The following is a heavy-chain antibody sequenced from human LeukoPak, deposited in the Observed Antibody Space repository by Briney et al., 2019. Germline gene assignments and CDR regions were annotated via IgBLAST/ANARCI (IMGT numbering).Heavy chain of an antibody. J-gene: IGHJ4*02. CDR3: ARHRDIVSTMDFDY. Sequence: SETLSLTCTVSGGSIGSTSYFWGWIRQPPGKGLEWITSIHYSGTPYYNPFLESRVTISVDTSKNGFSLKVRSVTAADTAVYFCARHRDIVSTMDFDYWGLGTLVTVSS. V-gene: IGHV4-39*01. D-gene: IGHD5/OR15-5a*01. CDR1: GGSIGSTSYF. CDR2: IHYSGTP.